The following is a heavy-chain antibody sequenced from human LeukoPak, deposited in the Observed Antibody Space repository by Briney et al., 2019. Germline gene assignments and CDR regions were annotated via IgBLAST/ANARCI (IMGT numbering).Heavy chain of an antibody. CDR2: IKQDGSEK. CDR3: TRGVTIVPDY. D-gene: IGHD2-8*01. CDR1: GFTFSNYW. V-gene: IGHV3-7*01. J-gene: IGHJ4*02. Sequence: GGSLRLSCAVSGFTFSNYWMTWVRQAPGKGLEWVANIKQDGSEKYYVDSVKGRLTISRDNAKSSLYLQMNSLRVEDTAVYYCTRGVTIVPDYWGQGTLVTVSS.